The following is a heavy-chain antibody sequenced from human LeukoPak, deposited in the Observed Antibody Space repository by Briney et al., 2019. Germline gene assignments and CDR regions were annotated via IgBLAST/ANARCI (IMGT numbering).Heavy chain of an antibody. D-gene: IGHD6-13*01. V-gene: IGHV4-30-4*07. J-gene: IGHJ5*02. CDR2: IYYTGNT. CDR3: ARVLAAAGNNWFDP. CDR1: GGSISSGGYS. Sequence: SETLSLTCAVSGGSISSGGYSWSWIRQPPGKAMEFIAYIYYTGNTYFNPSLKSRVTISVDTSRNQFSLKLSSVTAADTAVYYCARVLAAAGNNWFDPWGQGTLVTVSS.